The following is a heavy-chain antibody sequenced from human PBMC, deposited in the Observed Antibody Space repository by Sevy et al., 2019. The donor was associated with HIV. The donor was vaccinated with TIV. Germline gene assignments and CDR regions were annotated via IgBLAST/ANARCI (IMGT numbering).Heavy chain of an antibody. V-gene: IGHV3-23*01. CDR2: ISDTGTST. CDR3: AKFAGDFPHFDF. D-gene: IGHD7-27*01. Sequence: GGSLRLSCAASGFNLSTYSMTWVRQAPGKGLEWVSAISDTGTSTYYTYSVEGRFTISRDNSKSTVYLHMNSLRAEDTALYYCAKFAGDFPHFDFWGQRPLVTVSS. CDR1: GFNLSTYS. J-gene: IGHJ4*02.